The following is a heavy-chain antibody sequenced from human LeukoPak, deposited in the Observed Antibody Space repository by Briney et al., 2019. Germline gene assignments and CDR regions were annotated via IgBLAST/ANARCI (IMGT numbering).Heavy chain of an antibody. CDR3: SDVSGSY. Sequence: PGGSLRLSCAASGFTFSSYWMSWVRRAPGKGLEWVAYINLDGSEKDYVASVKGRFTISRDNAKNSLYLQMNSLRAEDTAVYYCSDVSGSYWGQGTLVTVSS. CDR1: GFTFSSYW. CDR2: INLDGSEK. D-gene: IGHD3-10*01. J-gene: IGHJ4*02. V-gene: IGHV3-7*02.